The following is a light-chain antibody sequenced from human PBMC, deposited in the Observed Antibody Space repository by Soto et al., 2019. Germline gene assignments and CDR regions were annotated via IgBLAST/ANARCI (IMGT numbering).Light chain of an antibody. CDR3: QQLNSYPRT. CDR2: GAS. Sequence: IQLTQSPSSLSASGGDRVTITCRASQAISSYLAWYQQKPGRAPNLLIYGASTLQSGVPSRFSGSGSGTDFTLTISSLQPEDFATYYCQQLNSYPRTFGQGTKVEIK. V-gene: IGKV1-9*01. CDR1: QAISSY. J-gene: IGKJ1*01.